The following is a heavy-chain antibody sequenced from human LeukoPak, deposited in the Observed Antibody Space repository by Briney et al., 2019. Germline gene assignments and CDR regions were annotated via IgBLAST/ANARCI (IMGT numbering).Heavy chain of an antibody. J-gene: IGHJ3*02. V-gene: IGHV5-51*01. CDR2: IYPGDSDT. CDR1: GYSFTSYW. D-gene: IGHD3-22*01. CDR3: ASSYDSSGYYYEGAFDI. Sequence: GESLKISCKGPGYSFTSYWIGWVRQMPGKGLEWMGIIYPGDSDTRYSPSFQGQVTISADKSISTAYLQWSSLKASDTAMYYCASSYDSSGYYYEGAFDIWGQGTMVTVSS.